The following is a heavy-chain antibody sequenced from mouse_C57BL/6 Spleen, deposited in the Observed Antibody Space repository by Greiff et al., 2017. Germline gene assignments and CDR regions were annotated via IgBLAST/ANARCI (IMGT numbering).Heavy chain of an antibody. D-gene: IGHD1-1*01. CDR2: ISDGGSYT. CDR1: GFTFSSYA. CDR3: ARDSDYYGSSYSYWYFDV. Sequence: EVHLVESGGGLVKPGGSLKLSCAASGFTFSSYAMSWVRQTPEKRLEWVATISDGGSYTYYPDNVKGRFTISRDNAKNNLYLQMSHLKSEDTAMYYCARDSDYYGSSYSYWYFDVWGTGTTVTVSS. V-gene: IGHV5-4*01. J-gene: IGHJ1*03.